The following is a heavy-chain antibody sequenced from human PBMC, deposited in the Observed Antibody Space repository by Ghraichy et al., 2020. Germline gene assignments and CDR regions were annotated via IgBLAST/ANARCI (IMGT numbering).Heavy chain of an antibody. Sequence: GGSLRLSCAASGFSFSRHWMSWVRQAPGKGLEWVASIKSDGSDIFYVDSVRGRFTISRDHAKNSVSLEMNSLRVEDTAVYYCARDPYGDYKYGGTDYWGQGTLVSVSS. CDR2: IKSDGSDI. V-gene: IGHV3-7*01. CDR1: GFSFSRHW. CDR3: ARDPYGDYKYGGTDY. D-gene: IGHD4-17*01. J-gene: IGHJ4*02.